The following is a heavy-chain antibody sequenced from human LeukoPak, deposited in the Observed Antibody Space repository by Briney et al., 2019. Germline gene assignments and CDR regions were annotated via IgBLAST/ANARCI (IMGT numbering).Heavy chain of an antibody. V-gene: IGHV3-30*02. D-gene: IGHD3-22*01. Sequence: GGSLRLSCAASGFTFSSYGMHWVRQAPGKGLEWVAFIRYDGSNKYYADSVKGRFTISRDNSKNTLYLQMNSLRAEDTAVYYCAKDYYYDSSGLIWGQGTMVTVSS. CDR3: AKDYYYDSSGLI. CDR2: IRYDGSNK. J-gene: IGHJ3*02. CDR1: GFTFSSYG.